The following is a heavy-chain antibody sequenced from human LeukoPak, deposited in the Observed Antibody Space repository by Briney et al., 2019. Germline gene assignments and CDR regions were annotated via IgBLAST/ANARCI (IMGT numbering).Heavy chain of an antibody. CDR1: GFTFNNNA. D-gene: IGHD2-2*01. CDR3: ARCTASCYANAFDV. J-gene: IGHJ3*01. CDR2: INGGGDAT. Sequence: PGGSLRLSCATSGFTFNNNAMSWVRQAPGKGLEWVSAINGGGDATEFAASVKGRFTISRDNSKNTLYLQMNSLRPDDTAVYYCARCTASCYANAFDVWGQGTLLTVSP. V-gene: IGHV3-23*01.